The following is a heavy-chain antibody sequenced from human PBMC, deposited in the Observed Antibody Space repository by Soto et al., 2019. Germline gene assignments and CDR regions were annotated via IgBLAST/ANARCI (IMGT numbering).Heavy chain of an antibody. V-gene: IGHV1-69*12. D-gene: IGHD3-22*01. CDR1: GGTFSSYA. CDR3: AGDRGPSSGYYPYWFDP. CDR2: IIPIFGTA. Sequence: QVQLVQSGAEVKKPGSSVKVSCKASGGTFSSYAISWVRQAPGQGLEWMGEIIPIFGTANYAQKFQGRVTITADESTSTAYMELSSLRSEATAVYSCAGDRGPSSGYYPYWFDPWGQGTLVTVSS. J-gene: IGHJ5*02.